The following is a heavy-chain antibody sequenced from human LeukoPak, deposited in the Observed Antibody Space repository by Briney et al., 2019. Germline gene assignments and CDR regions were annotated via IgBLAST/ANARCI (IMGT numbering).Heavy chain of an antibody. CDR2: INPNNSGT. D-gene: IGHD2-2*02. V-gene: IGHV1-2*02. CDR3: ARRFCFSSSCYTVSFDP. Sequence: ASVKVSCKASGYTFTDYYIHWVRQAPGQGLEWMGWINPNNSGTNYAQKLQGRVTMTRDTSISTAYVELSSLRSDDTAVYYCARRFCFSSSCYTVSFDPWGQGTLVTVSS. J-gene: IGHJ5*02. CDR1: GYTFTDYY.